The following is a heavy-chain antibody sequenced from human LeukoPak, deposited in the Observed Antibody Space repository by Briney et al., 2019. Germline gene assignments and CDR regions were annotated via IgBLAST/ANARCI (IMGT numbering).Heavy chain of an antibody. CDR2: ISSRSTYI. CDR1: GFSFSDYY. D-gene: IGHD2-8*02. V-gene: IGHV3-11*06. J-gene: IGHJ4*02. Sequence: GGSLRLACTASGFSFSDYYMSWIRQAPGKELEWISYISSRSTYISDADSVEGRFTISRDNAKNLLFLQMNSLRVEDTALYYCARGGTGAFDYWGQGILVTVSS. CDR3: ARGGTGAFDY.